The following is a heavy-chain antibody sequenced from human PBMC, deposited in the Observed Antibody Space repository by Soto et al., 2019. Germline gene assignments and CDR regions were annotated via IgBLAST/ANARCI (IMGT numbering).Heavy chain of an antibody. CDR2: INHSGST. CDR3: ARGWAVAGPDFGY. V-gene: IGHV4-34*01. CDR1: GGSISSYY. Sequence: PSETLSLTCTVSGGSISSYYWSWIRQPPGKGLEWIGEINHSGSTNYNPSLKSRVTISVDTSKNQFSLKLSSVTAADTAVYYCARGWAVAGPDFGYWGQGTLVTVSS. J-gene: IGHJ4*02. D-gene: IGHD6-19*01.